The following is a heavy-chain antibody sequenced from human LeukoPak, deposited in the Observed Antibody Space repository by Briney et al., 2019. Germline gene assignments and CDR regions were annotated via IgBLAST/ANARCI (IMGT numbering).Heavy chain of an antibody. CDR2: ISYDGSNK. CDR3: VRDNYSYRLDV. D-gene: IGHD2-21*01. V-gene: IGHV3-30*12. Sequence: GGSLRLSCAASGFTFSSYGMHWVRQAPGKGLEWVAVISYDGSNKYYADSVKGRFTISRDNSKNTLYLHMNSLRAEDTAIYYCVRDNYSYRLDVWGQGTLVTVSS. CDR1: GFTFSSYG. J-gene: IGHJ4*02.